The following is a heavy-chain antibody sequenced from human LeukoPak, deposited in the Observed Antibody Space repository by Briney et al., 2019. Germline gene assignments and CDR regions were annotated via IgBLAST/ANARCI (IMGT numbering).Heavy chain of an antibody. D-gene: IGHD3-22*01. Sequence: AGGSLRLSCAASGFTFMNYAMSWVRQAPGKGLEWVSAISGSGGSTYYADSVKGRFTISRDNSKNTLYLQMNSLRAEDTAVYYCATRDSSGSPRIWGQGTMVTVSS. CDR1: GFTFMNYA. V-gene: IGHV3-23*01. CDR2: ISGSGGST. J-gene: IGHJ3*02. CDR3: ATRDSSGSPRI.